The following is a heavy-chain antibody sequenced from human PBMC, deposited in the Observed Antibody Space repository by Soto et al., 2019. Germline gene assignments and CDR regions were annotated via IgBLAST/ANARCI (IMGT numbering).Heavy chain of an antibody. Sequence: SETLSLSCTVSGCSISGYYLSWIRQPPGKGLEWIGYIYYDGSTKYNPSLNSRVTMSVDTSKNQFSMKLSSVTAADTAVYYCAREHYGDYVDYWGQGTLVTVSS. D-gene: IGHD4-17*01. J-gene: IGHJ4*02. V-gene: IGHV4-59*01. CDR3: AREHYGDYVDY. CDR1: GCSISGYY. CDR2: IYYDGST.